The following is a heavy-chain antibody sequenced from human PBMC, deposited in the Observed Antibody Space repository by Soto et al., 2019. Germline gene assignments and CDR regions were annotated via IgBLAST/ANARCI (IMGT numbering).Heavy chain of an antibody. CDR3: ARGVITMVRGVIIRTFDP. D-gene: IGHD3-10*01. Sequence: SETLSLTCTVSGGSISSYYWSWIRQPPGKGLEWIGYIYYSGSTNYNPSLKSRVTISVDTSKNQFSLKLSSVTAADTAVYYCARGVITMVRGVIIRTFDPWGQGTLVTVSS. CDR1: GGSISSYY. J-gene: IGHJ5*02. CDR2: IYYSGST. V-gene: IGHV4-59*01.